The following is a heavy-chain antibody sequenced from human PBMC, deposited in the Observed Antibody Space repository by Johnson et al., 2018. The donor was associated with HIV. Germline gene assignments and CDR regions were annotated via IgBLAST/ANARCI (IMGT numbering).Heavy chain of an antibody. CDR3: AIDYDVLTGTSRGRAFDI. Sequence: VQLVESGGGLVQPGRSLRLACAASGFTFHEYAMHWVRQTPGTGLEWVSGISWNSGSVGYAESVKGRLTIPRDNSKKSLYLDMNSLSPEDTAVYYCAIDYDVLTGTSRGRAFDIWGQGTMVTVSS. CDR2: ISWNSGSV. D-gene: IGHD3-9*01. V-gene: IGHV3-9*01. CDR1: GFTFHEYA. J-gene: IGHJ3*02.